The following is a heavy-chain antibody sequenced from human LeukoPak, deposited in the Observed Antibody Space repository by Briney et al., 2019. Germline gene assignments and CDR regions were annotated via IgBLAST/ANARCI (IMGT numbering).Heavy chain of an antibody. CDR3: AREGLQQLVTLNWFDP. Sequence: SETLSLTCTVSGGSISSSSYYWGWIRQPPGKGLEWIGSIYYSGSTYYNPSLKSRVTISVDTSKNQFSLKLSSVTAADTAVYYCAREGLQQLVTLNWFDPWGQGTLVTVSS. CDR2: IYYSGST. CDR1: GGSISSSSYY. V-gene: IGHV4-39*02. J-gene: IGHJ5*02. D-gene: IGHD6-13*01.